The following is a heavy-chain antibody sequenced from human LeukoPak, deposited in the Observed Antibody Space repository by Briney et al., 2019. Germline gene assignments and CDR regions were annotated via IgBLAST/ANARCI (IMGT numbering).Heavy chain of an antibody. CDR3: AKEGSI. D-gene: IGHD3-3*01. Sequence: GGSLRLSCAASGFTFSSYGMHWVRQAPGKGLEWVAVISYDGSNKYYADSAKGRFTISRDNSKNTLYLQMNSLRAEDTAVYYCAKEGSIWGQGTLVTVSS. J-gene: IGHJ4*02. CDR1: GFTFSSYG. CDR2: ISYDGSNK. V-gene: IGHV3-30*18.